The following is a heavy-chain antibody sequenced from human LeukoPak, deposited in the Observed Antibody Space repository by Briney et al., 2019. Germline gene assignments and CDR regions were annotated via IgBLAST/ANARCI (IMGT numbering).Heavy chain of an antibody. CDR2: INPSGGST. CDR1: GYXFTSYY. CDR3: ARGAVAVLRSWFDP. Sequence: GASVKVSCKASGYXFTSYYIHWVRQAPGQGREWLGLINPSGGSTNYAEKFQGRVTMTRDTSTSTVYMELSSLRSEDTAVYYCARGAVAVLRSWFDPWGQGTLVTVSS. D-gene: IGHD6-19*01. V-gene: IGHV1-46*01. J-gene: IGHJ5*02.